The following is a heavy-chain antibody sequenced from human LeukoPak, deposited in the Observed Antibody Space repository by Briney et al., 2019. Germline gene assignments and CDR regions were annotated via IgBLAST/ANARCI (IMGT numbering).Heavy chain of an antibody. CDR2: INPSGGST. J-gene: IGHJ3*02. V-gene: IGHV1-46*01. CDR3: ASPGIAAAGTDAFDI. CDR1: GHTFTSYY. D-gene: IGHD6-13*01. Sequence: GASVKVSCKASGHTFTSYYMHWVRQAPGQGLEWMGIINPSGGSTSYAQKFQGRVTMTRDTSTSTVYMELSSLRSEDTAVYYCASPGIAAAGTDAFDIWGQGTMVTVSS.